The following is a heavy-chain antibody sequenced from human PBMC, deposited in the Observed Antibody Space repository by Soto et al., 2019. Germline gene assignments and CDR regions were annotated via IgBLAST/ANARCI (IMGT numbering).Heavy chain of an antibody. V-gene: IGHV5-51*01. D-gene: IGHD5-18*01. CDR2: IYPGDSDT. J-gene: IGHJ4*02. Sequence: GESLKISCKGSGYSFTSYWIGWVRQMPGKGLEWMGIIYPGDSDTRYSPSFQGQVTISADKSISTAFLQWSSLQASDTAMYYCAIGGWLQSAYFDYWGQGSLVTVSS. CDR3: AIGGWLQSAYFDY. CDR1: GYSFTSYW.